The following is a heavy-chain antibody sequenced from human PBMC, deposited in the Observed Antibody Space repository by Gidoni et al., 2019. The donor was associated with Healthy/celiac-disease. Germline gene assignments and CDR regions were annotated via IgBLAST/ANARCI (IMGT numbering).Heavy chain of an antibody. Sequence: EVQLVESGGGWVQPGRSLRRSCAASGFVFGGYAMPWVRQVAGKGLEWVSGVSWNRGNTAYADSVKGRFTISRDNAKNSLFLQMDSRRGEDTALYFCARAGTFSSSSGWLDPWGQGTLVTVSS. J-gene: IGHJ5*02. CDR2: VSWNRGNT. D-gene: IGHD6-6*01. V-gene: IGHV3-9*01. CDR3: ARAGTFSSSSGWLDP. CDR1: GFVFGGYA.